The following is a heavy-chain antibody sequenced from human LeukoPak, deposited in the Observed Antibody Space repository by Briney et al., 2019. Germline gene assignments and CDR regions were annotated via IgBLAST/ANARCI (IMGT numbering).Heavy chain of an antibody. CDR2: ITVGAGSS. CDR1: SFTFSSYA. V-gene: IGHV3-23*01. D-gene: IGHD2-15*01. Sequence: GRSLRLSCSASSFTFSSYAMSSGRQAPGKGLEWVSFITVGAGSSYYAGSVQGRFTLSRDNSKNTLYLQMNSLRAEDTAVYYCATDPLLDYWGQGTLVTVSS. CDR3: ATDPLLDY. J-gene: IGHJ4*02.